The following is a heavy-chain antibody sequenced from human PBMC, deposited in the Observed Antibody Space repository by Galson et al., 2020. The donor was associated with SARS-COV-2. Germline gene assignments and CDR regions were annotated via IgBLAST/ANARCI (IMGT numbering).Heavy chain of an antibody. J-gene: IGHJ6*03. CDR3: AGSTNYYYYYDMDV. CDR1: GFTFSSYA. CDR2: ISYDGSNK. D-gene: IGHD5-12*01. Sequence: GGSLRLSCAASGFTFSSYAMHWVRQAPGKGLEWVAVISYDGSNKYYADSVKGRFTISRDNSKNTLYLQMNSLRAEDTAVYYCAGSTNYYYYYDMDVWGKGTTGTVSS. V-gene: IGHV3-30*01.